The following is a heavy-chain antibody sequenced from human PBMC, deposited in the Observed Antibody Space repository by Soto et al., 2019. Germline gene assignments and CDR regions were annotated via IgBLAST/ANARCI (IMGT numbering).Heavy chain of an antibody. V-gene: IGHV3-30*18. CDR3: AKDARIPLWLQPIYGTDV. Sequence: QVQLVESGGGVVQPGRSLRLSCAASGFTFSSYGMHWVRQAPGKGLEWVAVISYDGSNKYYADSVKGRFTISRDNTNNTRYLQMNCLRDEDTAVYYCAKDARIPLWLQPIYGTDVCGQGTTLTVSS. CDR2: ISYDGSNK. CDR1: GFTFSSYG. J-gene: IGHJ6*02. D-gene: IGHD5-18*01.